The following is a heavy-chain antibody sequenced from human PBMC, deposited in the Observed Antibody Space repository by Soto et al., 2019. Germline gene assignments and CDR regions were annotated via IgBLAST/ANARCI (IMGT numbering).Heavy chain of an antibody. Sequence: GSLRLSCSASGFTFSSYAMHWVRQAPGKGLEYVSAISSNGGSTYYADSVKGRFTISRDNSKNTLYLQMSSLRAEDTAVYYCVATLEYYYDSSGYYPSPYFDYWGQGTLVTVSS. CDR3: VATLEYYYDSSGYYPSPYFDY. CDR2: ISSNGGST. J-gene: IGHJ4*02. D-gene: IGHD3-22*01. CDR1: GFTFSSYA. V-gene: IGHV3-64D*06.